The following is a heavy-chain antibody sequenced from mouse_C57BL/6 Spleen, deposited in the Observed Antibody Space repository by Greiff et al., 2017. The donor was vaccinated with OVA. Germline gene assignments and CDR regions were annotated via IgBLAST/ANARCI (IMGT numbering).Heavy chain of an antibody. Sequence: QVQLQQPGAELVKPGASVKLSCKASGYTFTSYWMHWVKQRPGQGLEWIGMIHPNSGSTNYNEKFKSKATLTVDKSSSTAYMQLSSLTSEASSVYYCAREGSQATLYSYAMDYWGQGTSVTVSS. J-gene: IGHJ4*01. V-gene: IGHV1-64*01. CDR3: AREGSQATLYSYAMDY. CDR2: IHPNSGST. CDR1: GYTFTSYW. D-gene: IGHD3-2*02.